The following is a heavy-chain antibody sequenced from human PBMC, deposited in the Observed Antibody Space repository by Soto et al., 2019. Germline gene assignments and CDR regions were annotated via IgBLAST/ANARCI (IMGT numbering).Heavy chain of an antibody. D-gene: IGHD4-17*01. CDR2: IIPILGIA. CDR1: GGTFSSYT. Sequence: QVQLVQSGAEVKKPGSSVKVSCKASGGTFSSYTISWVRQAPGQGLEWMGRIIPILGIANYAQKFQGRVTSTEDKSTSTAYKELSSLRSEDTAVYYCARGTPTVVTLFARMDVWGQGTTVTVSS. CDR3: ARGTPTVVTLFARMDV. J-gene: IGHJ6*02. V-gene: IGHV1-69*02.